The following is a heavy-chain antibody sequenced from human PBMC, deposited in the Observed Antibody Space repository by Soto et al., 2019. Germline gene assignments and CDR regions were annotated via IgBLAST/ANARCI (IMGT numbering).Heavy chain of an antibody. CDR2: IYPGDSDT. J-gene: IGHJ5*02. Sequence: GESLKISCKGSGYSFTSYWIGWVRQMPGKGLEWMGIIYPGDSDTRYSPSFQGQVTISADKSISTAYLQWSSLKASDTAMYYCARHVLNDILTGYPTSWFDPSGQGTMVTFSS. D-gene: IGHD3-9*01. CDR3: ARHVLNDILTGYPTSWFDP. V-gene: IGHV5-51*01. CDR1: GYSFTSYW.